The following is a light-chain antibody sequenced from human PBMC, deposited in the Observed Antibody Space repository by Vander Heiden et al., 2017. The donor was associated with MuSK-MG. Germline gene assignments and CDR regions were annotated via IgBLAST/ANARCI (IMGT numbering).Light chain of an antibody. Sequence: AIQMTQSPSSLSASVGDRVTITCRASQGIRNDLGWYQQKPGKAPKLLIYTASSLQSGVPSRFSGSGSGTDFTLTISSLQPEDFATYYCRQYSTYPYTFGQGTKLXLK. J-gene: IGKJ2*01. CDR2: TAS. CDR3: RQYSTYPYT. V-gene: IGKV1-6*01. CDR1: QGIRND.